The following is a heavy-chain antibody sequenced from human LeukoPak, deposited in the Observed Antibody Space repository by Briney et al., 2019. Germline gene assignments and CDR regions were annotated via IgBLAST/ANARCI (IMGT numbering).Heavy chain of an antibody. CDR2: TNPNSGGT. Sequence: ASVKVSCKASGYTFTGYYMHWVRQAPGQGLEWMGWTNPNSGGTNYAQKFQGRVTMTRDTSISTAYMELSRLRSDDTAVYYCARDPYYYDSSGYYYYWGQGTLVTVSS. CDR3: ARDPYYYDSSGYYYY. CDR1: GYTFTGYY. V-gene: IGHV1-2*02. D-gene: IGHD3-22*01. J-gene: IGHJ4*02.